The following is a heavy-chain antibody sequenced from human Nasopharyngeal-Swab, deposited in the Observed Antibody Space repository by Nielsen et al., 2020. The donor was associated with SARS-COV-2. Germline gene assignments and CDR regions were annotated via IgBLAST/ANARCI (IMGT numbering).Heavy chain of an antibody. Sequence: GGSLRLSCAASGFTFSSYDMHWVRQVPGKGLGWVAVISHDGYKKHYVDFLKGRFTTSRDNSKNTVFLQMERLRGEDTAVYFCAKDLSYGSGHAFDYWGQGTLVTVSS. J-gene: IGHJ4*02. CDR1: GFTFSSYD. D-gene: IGHD3-10*01. CDR3: AKDLSYGSGHAFDY. V-gene: IGHV3-30*18. CDR2: ISHDGYKK.